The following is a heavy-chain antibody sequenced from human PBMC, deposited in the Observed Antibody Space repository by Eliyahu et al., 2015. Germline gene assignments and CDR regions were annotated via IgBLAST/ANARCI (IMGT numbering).Heavy chain of an antibody. CDR2: ISPNGGST. J-gene: IGHJ4*02. CDR1: GFTFSSYA. CDR3: AKRGTDSTGYYAAYFDY. V-gene: IGHV3-23*01. D-gene: IGHD3-22*01. Sequence: EVQLLESGGGLVQPGESLRLSCAASGFTFSSYAMNWVRQAPGKGLEWVSIISPNGGSTYYADSVKGRFTISRDNSKNTLYLQMNSLRAEDTAVYYCAKRGTDSTGYYAAYFDYWGQGTLVTVSS.